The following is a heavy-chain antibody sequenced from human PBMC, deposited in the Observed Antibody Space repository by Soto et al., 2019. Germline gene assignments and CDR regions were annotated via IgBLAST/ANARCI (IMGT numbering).Heavy chain of an antibody. V-gene: IGHV6-1*01. CDR3: ARDRIVVVVAATGDYYYYYGMDV. Sequence: SQTLSLTCAISGDSVSSNSAAWNWIRQSPSRGLEWLGRTYYRSKWYNDYAVSVKSRITINPDTSKNQFSLQLNSVTPEDTAVYYCARDRIVVVVAATGDYYYYYGMDVWGQGTTVTVSS. D-gene: IGHD2-15*01. CDR2: TYYRSKWYN. CDR1: GDSVSSNSAA. J-gene: IGHJ6*02.